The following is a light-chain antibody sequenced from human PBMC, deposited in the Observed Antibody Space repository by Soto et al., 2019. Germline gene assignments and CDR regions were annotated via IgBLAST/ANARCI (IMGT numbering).Light chain of an antibody. Sequence: IQMTQSPPTLSAYVGDRVTITCRASQSISSWLAWYQQKPGKAPKLLIYDASTLESGVPSRFSGSGSGTEFTLTISSLQPDDFATYYCQQYNNYLMYTFGQGTKVDIK. CDR3: QQYNNYLMYT. CDR1: QSISSW. CDR2: DAS. V-gene: IGKV1-5*01. J-gene: IGKJ2*01.